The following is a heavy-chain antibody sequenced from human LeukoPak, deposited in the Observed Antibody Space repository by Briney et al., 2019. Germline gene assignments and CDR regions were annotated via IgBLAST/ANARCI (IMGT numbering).Heavy chain of an antibody. CDR1: GYTFTSYG. Sequence: GASVKVSCKASGYTFTSYGISWVRQAPGQGLEWMGWISAYNGNTNYAQKFQGRVTMTTDTSTSTAYMELRSLRSDDTALYYCVISFPGYTSSPNWFDPWGQGTLVTVSS. J-gene: IGHJ5*02. D-gene: IGHD2-2*02. V-gene: IGHV1-18*01. CDR2: ISAYNGNT. CDR3: VISFPGYTSSPNWFDP.